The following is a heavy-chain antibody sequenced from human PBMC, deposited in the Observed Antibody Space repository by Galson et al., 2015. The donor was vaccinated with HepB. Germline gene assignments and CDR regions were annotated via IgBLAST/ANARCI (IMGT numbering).Heavy chain of an antibody. D-gene: IGHD1-26*01. V-gene: IGHV3-48*02. CDR3: ARDGLAYSGSYWDYFDY. CDR1: GFTFSSYS. Sequence: SLRLSCAASGFTFSSYSMNWVRQAPGKGLEWVSYISSSSSTIYYADSVKGRFTISRDNAKNSLYLQMNSLRDEDTAVYYCARDGLAYSGSYWDYFDYWGQGTLVTVSS. J-gene: IGHJ4*02. CDR2: ISSSSSTI.